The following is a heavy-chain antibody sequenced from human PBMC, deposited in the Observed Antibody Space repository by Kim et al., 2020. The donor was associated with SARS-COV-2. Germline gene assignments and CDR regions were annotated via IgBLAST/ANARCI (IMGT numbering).Heavy chain of an antibody. J-gene: IGHJ4*02. CDR1: GYTFTGYY. Sequence: ASVKVSCKASGYTFTGYYMHWVRQAPGQGLEWMGRINPNSGGTNYAQKFQGRVTMTRDTSISTAYMELSRLRSDDTAVYYCARDTAIWFRELFHYFDYWGQGTLVTVSS. D-gene: IGHD3-10*01. CDR2: INPNSGGT. CDR3: ARDTAIWFRELFHYFDY. V-gene: IGHV1-2*06.